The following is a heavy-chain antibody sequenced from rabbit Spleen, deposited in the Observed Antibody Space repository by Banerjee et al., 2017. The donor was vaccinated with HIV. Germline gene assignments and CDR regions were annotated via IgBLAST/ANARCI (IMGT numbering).Heavy chain of an antibody. CDR2: IAGSSSGFT. D-gene: IGHD4-2*01. CDR3: ARGLSAAGGGGSTYFNL. Sequence: QSLEESGGDLVKPGASLTLTCTASGFSFSSSDYMCWVRQAPGKGLEWISCIAGSSSGFTYSATWAKGRFTCSKTSSTTVTLQMTSLTVADTATYFCARGLSAAGGGGSTYFNLWGPGTLVTVS. J-gene: IGHJ4*01. V-gene: IGHV1S40*01. CDR1: GFSFSSSDY.